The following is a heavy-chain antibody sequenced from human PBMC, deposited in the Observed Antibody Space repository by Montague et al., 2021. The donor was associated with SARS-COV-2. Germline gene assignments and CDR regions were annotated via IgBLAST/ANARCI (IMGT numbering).Heavy chain of an antibody. Sequence: ETLSLTCAVHGGSFSTYSWNWIRQPPGKGLEWIGEIHHSGSTNYNPSLKSRVTISADTSENQFSLKLTSVAAADTAVYYCARLGDGVVPSPILGVGPYYSYYYMDVWGKGTTVTVSS. CDR1: GGSFSTYS. J-gene: IGHJ6*03. CDR2: IHHSGST. CDR3: ARLGDGVVPSPILGVGPYYSYYYMDV. V-gene: IGHV4-34*01. D-gene: IGHD3-10*01.